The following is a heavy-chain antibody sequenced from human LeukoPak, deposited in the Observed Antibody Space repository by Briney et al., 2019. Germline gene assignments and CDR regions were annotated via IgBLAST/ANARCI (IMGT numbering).Heavy chain of an antibody. J-gene: IGHJ4*02. CDR3: ARGRYCSNGVCQYFDY. Sequence: PGGSLRLSCAASGFTFSSYPMYWVRQAPGKGLEYVSVITHNGGSTYYANSVKGRFTISRDNSKNTLYLQMGSLRAEDMVVYYCARGRYCSNGVCQYFDYWGQGTLVTVSS. CDR1: GFTFSSYP. CDR2: ITHNGGST. V-gene: IGHV3-64*01. D-gene: IGHD2-8*01.